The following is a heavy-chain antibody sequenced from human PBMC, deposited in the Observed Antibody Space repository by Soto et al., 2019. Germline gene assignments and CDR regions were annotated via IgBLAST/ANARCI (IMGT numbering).Heavy chain of an antibody. CDR1: GFTFSSSA. CDR2: IVVGNSNT. Sequence: QMQLVQSGPEVKKPGTSVKVSCKASGFTFSSSAVHWVRQARGHRLEWIGWIVVGNSNTNYARGRQERVTITRDMSTSTAYKELSGLRSEDTAVYYCAADVGVYIYGLGKYWGQGTLVTVSS. D-gene: IGHD4-17*01. V-gene: IGHV1-58*01. CDR3: AADVGVYIYGLGKY. J-gene: IGHJ4*02.